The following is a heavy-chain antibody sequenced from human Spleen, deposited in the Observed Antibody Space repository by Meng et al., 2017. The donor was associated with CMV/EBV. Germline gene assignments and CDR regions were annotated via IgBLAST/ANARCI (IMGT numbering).Heavy chain of an antibody. J-gene: IGHJ5*02. CDR1: GFTFSSYS. D-gene: IGHD6-13*01. CDR2: ISSSSSTI. Sequence: GESLKISCAASGFTFSSYSMNWVRQAPGKGLEWVSYISSSSSTIYYADSVKGRFTISRDNAKNSLYLQMNSLRAEDTAVYYCARDGGSTWYEVASPGNWLDPWGQGTLVTVSS. CDR3: ARDGGSTWYEVASPGNWLDP. V-gene: IGHV3-48*04.